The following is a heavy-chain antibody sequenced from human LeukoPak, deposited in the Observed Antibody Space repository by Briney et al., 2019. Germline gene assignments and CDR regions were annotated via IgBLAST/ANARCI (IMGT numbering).Heavy chain of an antibody. V-gene: IGHV3-30*03. CDR1: GFTFTHYA. D-gene: IGHD3-22*01. CDR2: IFYDGTIQ. J-gene: IGHJ4*02. Sequence: GGSLRLSCAASGFTFTHYAMHWVRQTPGKGLEWVAVIFYDGTIQYYSDSVRGRLIVSRDNPKNTLYLQMNSLRAESTAVYYCARDPRGPAGYDSPARDTFDYWGQGTLVTVSS. CDR3: ARDPRGPAGYDSPARDTFDY.